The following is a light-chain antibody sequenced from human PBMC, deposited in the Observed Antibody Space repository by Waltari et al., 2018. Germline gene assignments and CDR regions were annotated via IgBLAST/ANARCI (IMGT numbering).Light chain of an antibody. V-gene: IGLV3-1*01. CDR1: KLGDKS. J-gene: IGLJ1*01. CDR3: QAWDSSTYV. CDR2: QDT. Sequence: SFDLTQPPSVSVSPGQTASITCSGDKLGDKSACWYHQKPGPSPVLVISQDTRRPPAIPGRCSGAKSGNTATLTISGTQAVDAADYYCQAWDSSTYVFGTGTKVTVL.